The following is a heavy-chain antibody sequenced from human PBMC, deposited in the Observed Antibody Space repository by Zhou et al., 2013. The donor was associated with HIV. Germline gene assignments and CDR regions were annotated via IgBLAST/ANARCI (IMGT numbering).Heavy chain of an antibody. CDR1: ADSISSRNYY. CDR3: ARRRLNVWGRYRQAASFDP. D-gene: IGHD3-16*02. Sequence: QVQLQESGPGLVKPSETLSLNCSVSADSISSRNYYWGWIRQSPGRGLEWIGSIDYSGDTFYNPSLKSRVSISIDTSKNQFSLKLTSVTAAETAIYYCARRRLNVWGRYRQAASFDPWGQGTLVTVSS. V-gene: IGHV4-39*07. CDR2: IDYSGDT. J-gene: IGHJ5*02.